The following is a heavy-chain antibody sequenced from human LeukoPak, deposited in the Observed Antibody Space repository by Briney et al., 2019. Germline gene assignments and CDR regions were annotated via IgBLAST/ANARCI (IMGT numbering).Heavy chain of an antibody. CDR2: FDPEDGET. Sequence: ASVKVSCKVSGYTLTELSMHWVRQAPGKGLEWMGRFDPEDGETIYAQKFQGRVTMTRDMSTSTVYMELSSLRSEDTAVYYCARENYSNYVGLDYWGQGTLVTVSS. CDR1: GYTLTELS. CDR3: ARENYSNYVGLDY. V-gene: IGHV1-24*01. J-gene: IGHJ4*02. D-gene: IGHD4-11*01.